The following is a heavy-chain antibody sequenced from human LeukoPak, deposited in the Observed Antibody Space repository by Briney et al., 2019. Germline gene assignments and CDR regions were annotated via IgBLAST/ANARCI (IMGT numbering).Heavy chain of an antibody. CDR1: GFTFSDYY. CDR2: ISSSGGTI. J-gene: IGHJ4*02. CDR3: ATGPSGYFFNY. Sequence: PGGSLRLSCAASGFTFSDYYMTWLRQAPGQGPEWISYISSSGGTIFYAASVKGRFTISRDNAKNSVYLQMNSLRAEDTAVYYCATGPSGYFFNYWGQGTLVTVSS. D-gene: IGHD2-8*02. V-gene: IGHV3-11*04.